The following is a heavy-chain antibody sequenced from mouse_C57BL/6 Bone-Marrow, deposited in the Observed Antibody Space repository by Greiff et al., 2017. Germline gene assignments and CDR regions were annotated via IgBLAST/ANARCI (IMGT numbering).Heavy chain of an antibody. CDR1: GYTFTSYW. D-gene: IGHD2-2*01. CDR3: TRRGIWLRLGYYFDY. CDR2: IYPGNSDT. V-gene: IGHV1-5*01. Sequence: VQLKQSGTVLARPGASVKMSCKTSGYTFTSYWMHWVKQRPGQGLEWIGAIYPGNSDTSYNQKFKGKAKLTAVTSASTAYMELSSLTNEDSAVYYGTRRGIWLRLGYYFDYWGQGTTLTVSS. J-gene: IGHJ2*01.